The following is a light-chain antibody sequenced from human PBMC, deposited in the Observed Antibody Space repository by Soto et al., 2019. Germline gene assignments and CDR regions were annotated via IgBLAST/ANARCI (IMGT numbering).Light chain of an antibody. CDR2: DTS. Sequence: EIVMTQSPATLSVSPGERATLSCRASQSVSSNLAWYQQKPGQAPRLLIFDTSTRATGVPARFSGSGSGTEFTLTLSSLQSEDFAVYYCQQSNSWPYTFGQGTKLEFK. J-gene: IGKJ2*01. CDR3: QQSNSWPYT. CDR1: QSVSSN. V-gene: IGKV3-15*01.